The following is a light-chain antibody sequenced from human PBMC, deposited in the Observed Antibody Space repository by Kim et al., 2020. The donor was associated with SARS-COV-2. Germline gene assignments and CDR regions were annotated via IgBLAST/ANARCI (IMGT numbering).Light chain of an antibody. J-gene: IGKJ4*01. CDR2: AAS. Sequence: DIQITQSPSSLSASVGDTINMTCRASQNIRTYLNWYLQTPGKAPSLLVYAASNLQSGVPSRFSGRGSGTDFTLTISSLQPEDFATYHCQQTYISPRLTFGGGTKVDIK. V-gene: IGKV1-39*01. CDR3: QQTYISPRLT. CDR1: QNIRTY.